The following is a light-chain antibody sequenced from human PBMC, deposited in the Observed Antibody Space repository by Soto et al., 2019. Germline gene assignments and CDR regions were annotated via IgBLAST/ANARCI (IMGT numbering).Light chain of an antibody. CDR1: QGISRS. J-gene: IGKJ5*01. CDR2: AAS. Sequence: QMTQSPSSVSASVEDRLTSSCQASQGISRSLAWYQQKKGKAPKXXIYAASSLQSGVPSRFSGSGFGTDFNLTISSLQTEDSAIYYCQQADTFPITFGQGTRLEIK. V-gene: IGKV1D-12*01. CDR3: QQADTFPIT.